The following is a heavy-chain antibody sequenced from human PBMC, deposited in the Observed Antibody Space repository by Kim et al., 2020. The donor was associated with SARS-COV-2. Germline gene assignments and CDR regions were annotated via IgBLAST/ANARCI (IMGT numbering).Heavy chain of an antibody. D-gene: IGHD3-22*01. CDR1: GFTFGDYA. Sequence: GGSLRLSCAASGFTFGDYAMHWVRQAPGKGLEWVSGISWNSGSIGYADSVKGRFTISRDNAKNSLYLQMNSLRAEDTALYYCARALLYDSSGFDAFDIWGQGTMVTVSS. V-gene: IGHV3-9*01. CDR3: ARALLYDSSGFDAFDI. J-gene: IGHJ3*02. CDR2: ISWNSGSI.